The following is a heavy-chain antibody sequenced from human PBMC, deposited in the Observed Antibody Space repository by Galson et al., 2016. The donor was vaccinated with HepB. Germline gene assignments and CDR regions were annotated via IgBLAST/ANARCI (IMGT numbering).Heavy chain of an antibody. J-gene: IGHJ4*02. CDR2: VDASGTA. CDR3: ARYITILAN. Sequence: SETLSLTCTVSDGYVNSGSYFWSWIRQPPGKALEWIGYVDASGTANYSPSLKSRVIISSDSSKNQFSLKLKSVTAADTAIYHCARYITILANWGPGTLVTVSS. V-gene: IGHV4-61*01. D-gene: IGHD1-20*01. CDR1: DGYVNSGSYF.